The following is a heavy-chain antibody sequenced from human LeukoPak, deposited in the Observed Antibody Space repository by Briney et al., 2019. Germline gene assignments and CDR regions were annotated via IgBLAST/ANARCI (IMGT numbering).Heavy chain of an antibody. Sequence: ASLKVSCKASGYTFTGYYMHWVPQAPGQGLEWMGWINPNSGGTNYAQKFQGRVTMARDTSISSAYMELSRLRSDDTAVYYCARDPSSSWYLFGFWFDPWGQGTLVTVSS. D-gene: IGHD6-13*01. CDR2: INPNSGGT. V-gene: IGHV1-2*02. CDR3: ARDPSSSWYLFGFWFDP. J-gene: IGHJ5*02. CDR1: GYTFTGYY.